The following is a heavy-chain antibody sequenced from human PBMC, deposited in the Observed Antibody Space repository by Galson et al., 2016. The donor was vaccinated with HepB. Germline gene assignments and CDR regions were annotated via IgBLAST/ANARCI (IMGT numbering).Heavy chain of an antibody. CDR1: GFTFSDYY. V-gene: IGHV3-11*06. CDR2: ISSSSSYT. CDR3: ARVNYGVVTAIPHYFDY. J-gene: IGHJ4*02. Sequence: SLRLSCAASGFTFSDYYMSWIRQAPGKGLEWASYISSSSSYTNYADSVKGRFTISRDNAENSLYLQMNSLRAEDTAVYYCARVNYGVVTAIPHYFDYWGQGTLVTVSS. D-gene: IGHD2-21*02.